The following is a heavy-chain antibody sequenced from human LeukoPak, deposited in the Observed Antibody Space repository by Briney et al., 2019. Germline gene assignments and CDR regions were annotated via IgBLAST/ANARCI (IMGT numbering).Heavy chain of an antibody. V-gene: IGHV4-4*07. J-gene: IGHJ4*02. Sequence: SETLSLTCTVSGGSISSYYWSWTRQPAGKGLEWIGRIYTSGSTNYNPSLRTRVAISVDTSKNQFSLKLTSVTVADTAMYYCAARGEYSGSGTRWGQGALVTVSS. CDR3: AARGEYSGSGTR. CDR2: IYTSGST. CDR1: GGSISSYY. D-gene: IGHD3-10*01.